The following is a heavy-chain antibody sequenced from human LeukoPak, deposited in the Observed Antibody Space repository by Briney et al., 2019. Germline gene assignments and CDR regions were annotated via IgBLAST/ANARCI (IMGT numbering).Heavy chain of an antibody. V-gene: IGHV4-59*08. Sequence: SETLSLTCTVSGDSLSSFYWSWIRQSPGKGLEWIGYIYYKGRTNYNPSLKSRVTMSVDTSKRQFSLNLSSLTAADTAVYYCARGGNWNDAFDYWAREPWSPSPQ. J-gene: IGHJ4*02. D-gene: IGHD1-20*01. CDR2: IYYKGRT. CDR1: GDSLSSFY. CDR3: ARGGNWNDAFDY.